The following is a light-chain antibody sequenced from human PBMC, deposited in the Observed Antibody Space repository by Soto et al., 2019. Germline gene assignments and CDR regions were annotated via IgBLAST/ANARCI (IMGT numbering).Light chain of an antibody. CDR2: GAS. Sequence: ENVLTQSPGTLSLSPGERATLSCRASQSVTSNFLAWYQQRPGQAPRLLIYGASTRAAGVPDRFSGSGSGTDFTLTITRLEPEDFAVYYCQQYGRPPLLYTFGQGTKLGVK. CDR3: QQYGRPPLLYT. V-gene: IGKV3-20*01. CDR1: QSVTSNF. J-gene: IGKJ2*01.